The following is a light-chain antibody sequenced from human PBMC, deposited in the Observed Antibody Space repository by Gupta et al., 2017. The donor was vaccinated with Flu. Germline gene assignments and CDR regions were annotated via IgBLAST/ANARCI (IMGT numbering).Light chain of an antibody. Sequence: QSALTQPASVSGSPGQSITLSCTGSSSDIGCFNYVSWYQQHPGKAPKLMIYEVSDRPLGVSNRFSASKTGNTASLTISRLQAEDEADYHCSSYTTNGTIIFGGGTKVTVL. CDR3: SSYTTNGTII. CDR2: EVS. J-gene: IGLJ2*01. CDR1: SSDIGCFNY. V-gene: IGLV2-14*01.